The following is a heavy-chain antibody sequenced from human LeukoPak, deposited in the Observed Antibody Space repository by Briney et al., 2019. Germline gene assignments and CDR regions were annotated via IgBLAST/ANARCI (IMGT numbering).Heavy chain of an antibody. J-gene: IGHJ4*02. D-gene: IGHD2-15*01. V-gene: IGHV3-21*01. CDR3: ARAWGGPSCSGGNCYSGLDY. Sequence: GESLRLSCGASGFTFSSYAMSWVRQAPGKGLEWVSGINDNGSTRFYADSVKGRFTISRDNAKNSLYLQMNSLRAEDTAVYYCARAWGGPSCSGGNCYSGLDYWGQGTPVTVSS. CDR2: INDNGSTR. CDR1: GFTFSSYA.